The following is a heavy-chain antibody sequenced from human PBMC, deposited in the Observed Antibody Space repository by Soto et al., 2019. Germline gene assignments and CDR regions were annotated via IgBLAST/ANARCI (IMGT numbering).Heavy chain of an antibody. CDR3: ANRRLYCGSTTCHKNKNSVDA. CDR2: IYWDDEK. D-gene: IGHD2-2*01. V-gene: IGHV2-5*02. Sequence: QITLKESGPTLVKPTQTLTLTCTFSGFSLSTSGVNVGWFRQPPGKALEWLALIYWDDEKRYSPSLQNSLTVTKDNSRSQVVLTMTNMDPVDTATYYCANRRLYCGSTTCHKNKNSVDAWGQGTLVTVSS. CDR1: GFSLSTSGVN. J-gene: IGHJ5*02.